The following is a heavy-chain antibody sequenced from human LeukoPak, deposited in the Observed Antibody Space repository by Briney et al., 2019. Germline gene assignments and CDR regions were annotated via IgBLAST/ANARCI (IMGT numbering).Heavy chain of an antibody. J-gene: IGHJ4*02. CDR2: IKQDGSEK. CDR3: ATLKYYFDY. V-gene: IGHV3-7*05. Sequence: TGGSLRLSCAASGFTFSSYGMHWVRQAPGKGLEWVANIKQDGSEKYYVDSVKGRFTISRDNAENSLYLQMNSLRAEDTAVYYCATLKYYFDYWGQGTLVTVSS. CDR1: GFTFSSYG.